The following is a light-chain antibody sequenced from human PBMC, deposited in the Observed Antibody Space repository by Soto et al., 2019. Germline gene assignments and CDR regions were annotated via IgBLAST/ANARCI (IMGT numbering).Light chain of an antibody. CDR3: AAWDDSLSGVV. CDR1: SSNIGSNY. V-gene: IGLV1-47*01. J-gene: IGLJ2*01. Sequence: QSVLTQPPSASGTPGQMVTISCSGSSSNIGSNYVYWYQQLPGTAPKLLVYRNNLRPSGVPDRFSGSKSGTSASLAISGLRSEDDADYYCAAWDDSLSGVVFGGGTKLTVL. CDR2: RNN.